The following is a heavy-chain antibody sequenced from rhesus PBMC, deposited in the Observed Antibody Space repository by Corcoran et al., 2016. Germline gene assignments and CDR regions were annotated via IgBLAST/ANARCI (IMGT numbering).Heavy chain of an antibody. D-gene: IGHD6-13*01. V-gene: IGHV4-173*01. CDR1: GGSIRRNY. J-gene: IGHJ6*01. CDR2: ISGSGGPP. CDR3: AIISGIAGHLDS. Sequence: QLQLQESGPGLVKPSESLYLTCAASGGSIRRNYWSWIRQHPVKGLEWFGRISGSGGPPAYTPSLKGRVTISTDTSKNQFSLKLCSVTAADTAVYYCAIISGIAGHLDSWGQGVVVTVSS.